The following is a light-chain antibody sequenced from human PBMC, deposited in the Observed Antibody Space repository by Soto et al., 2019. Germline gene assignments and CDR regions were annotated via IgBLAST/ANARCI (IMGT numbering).Light chain of an antibody. CDR2: GAS. J-gene: IGKJ2*01. V-gene: IGKV3-20*01. Sequence: EIVLTQSPGTLSSSPGERATLSCRASQSVSSSYLAWYQQKPGQAPRLLIYGASSRATGIPDRFSGSGSGTDFSPTISRLEPEDFAVYYCQQYGSSPPMYTFGQGTKLEIK. CDR1: QSVSSSY. CDR3: QQYGSSPPMYT.